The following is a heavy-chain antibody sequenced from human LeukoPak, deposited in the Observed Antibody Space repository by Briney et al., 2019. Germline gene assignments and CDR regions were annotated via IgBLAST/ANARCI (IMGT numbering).Heavy chain of an antibody. Sequence: SETLSLTCAVSGGSISRSNWWSWVRQPPGKGLEWIGEIHHSGSTSYNSSLKSRVTISVDTSKNQFSLKLTSVTAADTAVYYCWCSGYESGFDYWGQGTLVTVSS. D-gene: IGHD5-12*01. CDR3: WCSGYESGFDY. CDR1: GGSISRSNW. V-gene: IGHV4-4*02. CDR2: IHHSGST. J-gene: IGHJ4*02.